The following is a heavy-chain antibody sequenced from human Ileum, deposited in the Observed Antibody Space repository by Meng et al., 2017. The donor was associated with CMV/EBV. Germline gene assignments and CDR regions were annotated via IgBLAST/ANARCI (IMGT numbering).Heavy chain of an antibody. J-gene: IGHJ4*02. CDR2: IYTGGPT. CDR1: SASITPYY. Sequence: QAHLRESGPGLVKPSEPLPLTCTISSASITPYYWNWIRQPAGKGLEWIGRIYTGGPTDYNPSLKSRVTMSVDMSKNQFFLNLSSVTAADTAVYYCARGQTVRGFEYWGLGILVTVSS. V-gene: IGHV4-4*07. D-gene: IGHD3-10*01. CDR3: ARGQTVRGFEY.